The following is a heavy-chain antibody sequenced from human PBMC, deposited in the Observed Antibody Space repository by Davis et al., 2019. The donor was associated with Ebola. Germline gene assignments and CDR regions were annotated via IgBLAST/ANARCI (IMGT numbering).Heavy chain of an antibody. CDR3: ATNMVQTTQHEMDV. CDR2: IYHSGST. CDR1: GGSMSSSKW. D-gene: IGHD3-10*01. J-gene: IGHJ6*02. Sequence: PSETLSLTCAVSGGSMSSSKWWHWVRQPPGKGPEWIGEIYHSGSTNYNPSLKSRVTISVDKSKNHFSLNLSSVTAADTAVYYCATNMVQTTQHEMDVWGQGTTVTVSS. V-gene: IGHV4-4*02.